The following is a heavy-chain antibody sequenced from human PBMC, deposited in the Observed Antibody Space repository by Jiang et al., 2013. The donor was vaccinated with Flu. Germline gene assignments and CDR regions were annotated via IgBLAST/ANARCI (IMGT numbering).Heavy chain of an antibody. V-gene: IGHV3-7*01. CDR2: IKLDGTEK. CDR1: GFIFRKSW. CDR3: ARDGDGYEF. D-gene: IGHD5-12*01. Sequence: LVQPGGSLRLSCAASGFIFRKSWMSWVRQTPGKGLEWVANIKLDGTEKYYMDSVKGRFSISRDNAKNSLFLQMNSLRAEDAAVYYCARDGDGYEFWGQGALVTVSS. J-gene: IGHJ4*02.